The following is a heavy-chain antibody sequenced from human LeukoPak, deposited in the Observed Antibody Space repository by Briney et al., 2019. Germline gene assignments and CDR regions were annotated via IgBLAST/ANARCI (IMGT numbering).Heavy chain of an antibody. V-gene: IGHV3-30-3*01. CDR2: ISYDGSNK. CDR1: GFTFSSYA. J-gene: IGHJ4*02. CDR3: ARDKDIVVVPATAFDY. D-gene: IGHD2-2*01. Sequence: GGSLRLSCAASGFTFSSYAMHWVRQAPGKGLEWVAVISYDGSNKYYADSVKGRFTISRDNSKNTLYLQMNSLRAEDTAVYYCARDKDIVVVPATAFDYWGQGTLVTVSS.